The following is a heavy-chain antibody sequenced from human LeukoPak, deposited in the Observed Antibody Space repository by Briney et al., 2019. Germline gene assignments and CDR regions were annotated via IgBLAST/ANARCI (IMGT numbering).Heavy chain of an antibody. V-gene: IGHV3-30*18. CDR2: ISYDGSNK. CDR1: GFTFCSYG. D-gene: IGHD5-12*01. CDR3: AKDTSMATNPHYSYYYGMDV. Sequence: GRSLRLSCAASGFTFCSYGMHCVRQAPGKGLEGVADISYDGSNKYYADSVKGRFTISRDNSKTTLYLQMNSLRAEETAVNYCAKDTSMATNPHYSYYYGMDVWGQGTPVTVSS. J-gene: IGHJ6*02.